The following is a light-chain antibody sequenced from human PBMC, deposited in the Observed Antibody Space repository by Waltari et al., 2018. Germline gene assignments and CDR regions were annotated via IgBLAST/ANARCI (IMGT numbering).Light chain of an antibody. CDR2: DHH. CDR3: GTWVSRLSAVV. V-gene: IGLV1-51*01. CDR1: SSNIGKTY. J-gene: IGLJ2*01. Sequence: QSVLTQPPSVSAAPGQRVTITCSGSSSNIGKTYVSWHQQLPGTAPKLLIYDHHKRAPGVPDRVSGSKTGTSATLGITGLRAGGKADYYCGTWVSRLSAVVFGGRTKLTVL.